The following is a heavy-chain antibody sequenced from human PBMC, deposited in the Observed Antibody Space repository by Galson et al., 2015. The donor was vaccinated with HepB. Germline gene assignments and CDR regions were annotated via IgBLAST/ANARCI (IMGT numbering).Heavy chain of an antibody. CDR1: GYTFTGYY. J-gene: IGHJ6*02. CDR2: INPNSGGT. D-gene: IGHD6-13*01. V-gene: IGHV1-2*06. Sequence: SVKVSCKASGYTFTGYYMHWVRQAPGQGLEWMGRINPNSGGTNYAQKFQGRVTMTRDTSISTAYMELSRLRSDDTAVYYCASLRYSSSPTYYYYYGMDVWGQGTTVTVSS. CDR3: ASLRYSSSPTYYYYYGMDV.